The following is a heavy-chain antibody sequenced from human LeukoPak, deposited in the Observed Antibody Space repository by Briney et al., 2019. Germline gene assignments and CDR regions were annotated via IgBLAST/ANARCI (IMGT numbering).Heavy chain of an antibody. J-gene: IGHJ6*03. Sequence: SVKVSCKASGGTFSSYAISWVRQAPGQGLEWMGGIIPIFGTANYAQKFQGRVTITADKSTSTAYMELSSLRSEDTAVYYCARSGYCSGGSCYFIYYYYMDVWGKGTRSPSP. V-gene: IGHV1-69*06. CDR2: IIPIFGTA. CDR1: GGTFSSYA. D-gene: IGHD2-15*01. CDR3: ARSGYCSGGSCYFIYYYYMDV.